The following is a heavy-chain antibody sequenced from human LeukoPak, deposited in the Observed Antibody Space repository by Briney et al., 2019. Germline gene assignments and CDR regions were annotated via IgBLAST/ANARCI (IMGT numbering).Heavy chain of an antibody. D-gene: IGHD6-13*01. CDR3: AREGAAAEGFDY. Sequence: PSETLSLTCTVSGGSISSYYWSWIRQPPGKGLEWIGYIYYIGSTNYNPSLKSRVTISVDTSKNQFSLKLSSVTAADTAVYYCAREGAAAEGFDYWGQGTLVTVSS. V-gene: IGHV4-59*01. CDR2: IYYIGST. CDR1: GGSISSYY. J-gene: IGHJ4*02.